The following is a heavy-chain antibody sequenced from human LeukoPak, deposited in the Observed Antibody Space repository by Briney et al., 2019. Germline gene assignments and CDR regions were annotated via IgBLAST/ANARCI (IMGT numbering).Heavy chain of an antibody. J-gene: IGHJ4*02. CDR1: GFTFSRNA. Sequence: GGSLRLSCAASGFTFSRNAMNWVRQTPAKGLEWVSAISDTGGNTYYADSVKGRFTISRDNSKNTLYLQMNSLRAEDTAVYYCARAGHGDYVLGLHFDYWGQGTLVTVSS. V-gene: IGHV3-23*01. CDR2: ISDTGGNT. D-gene: IGHD4-17*01. CDR3: ARAGHGDYVLGLHFDY.